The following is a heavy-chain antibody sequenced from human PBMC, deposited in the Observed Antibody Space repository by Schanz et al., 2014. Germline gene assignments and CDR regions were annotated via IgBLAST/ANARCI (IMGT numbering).Heavy chain of an antibody. CDR1: GFTFSSYA. J-gene: IGHJ4*01. V-gene: IGHV3-23*01. CDR3: AKDPQGERNDRAYYIDY. Sequence: EVHLLESGEGLVQPGGSLRLSCAASGFTFSSYAMSWVRQAPGKGLEWVSSISSGGNPYYANSVKGRFGISRDNSENTLYLQMSSLRVEETAVDYCAKDPQGERNDRAYYIDYWGQGTLVSVSS. D-gene: IGHD1-26*01. CDR2: ISSGGNP.